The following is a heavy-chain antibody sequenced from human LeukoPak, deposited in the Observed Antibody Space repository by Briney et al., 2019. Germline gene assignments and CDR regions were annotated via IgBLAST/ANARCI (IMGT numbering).Heavy chain of an antibody. CDR2: IYPGASDT. D-gene: IGHD4-17*01. CDR1: GYNLTNYW. Sequence: GESLKISCQASGYNLTNYWIAWVRQMPGKGLEWVGIIYPGASDTRYSPSFQGHVTISTDKSISAAYLQWSSLKASDSAMYFCARTAKGTVSGVWYFDLWGRGTLVTVSS. J-gene: IGHJ2*01. V-gene: IGHV5-51*01. CDR3: ARTAKGTVSGVWYFDL.